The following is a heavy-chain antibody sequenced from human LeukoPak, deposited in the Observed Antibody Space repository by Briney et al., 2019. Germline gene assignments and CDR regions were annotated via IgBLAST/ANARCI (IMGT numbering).Heavy chain of an antibody. CDR2: IYYTGST. J-gene: IGHJ3*02. D-gene: IGHD1-26*01. V-gene: IGHV4-59*08. CDR1: GGSISSDY. Sequence: PSETLSLTCTVSGGSISSDYWSWIRQPPGKGLEWIGYIYYTGSTNYNPSLKSRVTISVDTSKNQLSLKLRSVTAADTAVYYCARQDSGTYLNPLDIWGQGTVVTVSS. CDR3: ARQDSGTYLNPLDI.